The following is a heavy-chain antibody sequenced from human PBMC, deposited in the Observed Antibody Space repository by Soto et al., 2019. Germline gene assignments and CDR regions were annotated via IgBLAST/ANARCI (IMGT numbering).Heavy chain of an antibody. CDR2: IYYRGNT. CDR3: ARLEGLATISYYFDY. CDR1: GDSINSDSYY. Sequence: PSETLSLTCSVSGDSINSDSYYWDWIRQPPGKGLEWIGSIYYRGNTYYNPSLKTRVTISLDKSKSQFSLKLNSVTAADSAVYFCARLEGLATISYYFDYWGQGTLVTVSS. V-gene: IGHV4-39*01. D-gene: IGHD3-9*01. J-gene: IGHJ4*02.